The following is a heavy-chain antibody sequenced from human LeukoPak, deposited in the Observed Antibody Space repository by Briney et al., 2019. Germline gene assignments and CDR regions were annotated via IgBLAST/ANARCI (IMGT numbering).Heavy chain of an antibody. D-gene: IGHD6-13*01. CDR1: GFSFSSYN. V-gene: IGHV3-21*04. Sequence: GGSLRLSCAASGFSFSSYNMNWVRQAPGKGLEWVSSISSSSSYIYYADSVKGRFTISRDNAKNSLYLQMNSLRAEDTAVYYCATHERSTWYGDLDYWGQGTLVTVSS. CDR3: ATHERSTWYGDLDY. J-gene: IGHJ4*02. CDR2: ISSSSSYI.